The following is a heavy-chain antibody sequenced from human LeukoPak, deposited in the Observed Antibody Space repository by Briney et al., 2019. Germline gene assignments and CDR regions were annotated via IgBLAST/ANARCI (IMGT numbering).Heavy chain of an antibody. Sequence: ASVTVSCKASGYTFTSYGISWVRQAPAQGLEWVGWISAYNGNTNYAQKLQVRVTMTTDTSTSTAYMELRSLRSDDTAVYYCARDSLGQQTPSTYWGQGTLVTVSS. J-gene: IGHJ4*02. V-gene: IGHV1-18*01. CDR2: ISAYNGNT. CDR1: GYTFTSYG. CDR3: ARDSLGQQTPSTY. D-gene: IGHD6-13*01.